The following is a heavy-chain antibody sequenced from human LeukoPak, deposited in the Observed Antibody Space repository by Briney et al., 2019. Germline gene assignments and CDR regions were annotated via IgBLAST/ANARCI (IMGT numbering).Heavy chain of an antibody. CDR1: GYTFTGYY. CDR2: INPNSGGT. CDR3: VLYYYDSSGYYYFDY. D-gene: IGHD3-22*01. Sequence: ASVKVSCKASGYTFTGYYMHWVRQAPGQGLEWMGWINPNSGGTNYAQKFQGRVTMTRDTSISTAYMELSRLRSDDTAVYYCVLYYYDSSGYYYFDYWGQGTLVTVSS. V-gene: IGHV1-2*02. J-gene: IGHJ4*02.